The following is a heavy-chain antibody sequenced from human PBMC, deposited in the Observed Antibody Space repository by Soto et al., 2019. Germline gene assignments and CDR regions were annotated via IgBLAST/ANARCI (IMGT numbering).Heavy chain of an antibody. CDR2: IDHTGST. CDR3: VRDWVEETTFVNYSNGMDV. Sequence: QVQLQQWGAGLLKPSETLSLSCAVYGGSLSSGSFINYYCTWVLQPPRKGLEWIGAIDHTGSTNYNPSRKSQVTKSMDTSKKQFSLTVRSVIAADTAVDYCVRDWVEETTFVNYSNGMDVWGQGTTVTVSS. CDR1: GGSLSSGSFINYY. J-gene: IGHJ6*02. V-gene: IGHV4-34*01. D-gene: IGHD2-21*01.